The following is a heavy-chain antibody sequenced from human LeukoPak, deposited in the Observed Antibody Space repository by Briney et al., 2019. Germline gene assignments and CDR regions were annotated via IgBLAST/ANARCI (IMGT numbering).Heavy chain of an antibody. D-gene: IGHD3-10*01. V-gene: IGHV3-74*01. Sequence: GGSLRLSCAAPGFTFSDYWIHWVRQAPGKGLVWVSRINTDGSITNYADPVKGRFSISRDNAKNTLYLQMSSLRAEDTAVYYCARDRGPRTGFMVREAYDYWGQGTLVTVSS. CDR2: INTDGSIT. CDR1: GFTFSDYW. J-gene: IGHJ4*02. CDR3: ARDRGPRTGFMVREAYDY.